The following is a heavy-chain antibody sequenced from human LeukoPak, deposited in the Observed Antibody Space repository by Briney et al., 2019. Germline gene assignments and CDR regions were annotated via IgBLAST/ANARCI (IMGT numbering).Heavy chain of an antibody. Sequence: ASVKVSCKASGYTFTSYDINWVRQATGQGLEWMGWMNPNSGNTGYAQKFQGRVTMTRNTSISTAYMELSSLRSEDTAVYYCAALNWRRSTWGEAGWFDPWGQGTLVTVSS. J-gene: IGHJ5*02. CDR3: AALNWRRSTWGEAGWFDP. D-gene: IGHD1-26*01. CDR2: MNPNSGNT. CDR1: GYTFTSYD. V-gene: IGHV1-8*01.